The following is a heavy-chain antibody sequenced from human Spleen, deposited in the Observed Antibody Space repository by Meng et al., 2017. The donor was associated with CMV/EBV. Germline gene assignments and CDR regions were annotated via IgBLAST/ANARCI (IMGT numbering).Heavy chain of an antibody. D-gene: IGHD1-26*01. CDR3: ARVYITGSYYAF. J-gene: IGHJ4*02. CDR1: GYNFSDYK. V-gene: IGHV1-2*02. CDR2: IDPHSGDT. Sequence: VKVSCKASGYNFSDYKIHWVRQAPGQGLEWMGWIDPHSGDTNYAEKLQGRVTMTTDLSISTAYIEVTRLSFDDSAVYFCARVYITGSYYAFWGQGSLVTVSS.